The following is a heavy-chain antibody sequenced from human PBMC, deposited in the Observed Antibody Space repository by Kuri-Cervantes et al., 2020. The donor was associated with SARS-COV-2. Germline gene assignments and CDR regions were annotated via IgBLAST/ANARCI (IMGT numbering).Heavy chain of an antibody. CDR3: ARTQSGTLFGVVATFDS. Sequence: SETLSLTCGVYGGSFSNFHWNWVRQPPGKGLEWIGEINYSGTTNYNPSLKSRVTISVDTSKNQFSLNLTSVTAADTAVYYCARTQSGTLFGVVATFDSWGQGILVTVSS. CDR2: INYSGTT. CDR1: GGSFSNFH. J-gene: IGHJ4*02. V-gene: IGHV4-34*01. D-gene: IGHD3-3*01.